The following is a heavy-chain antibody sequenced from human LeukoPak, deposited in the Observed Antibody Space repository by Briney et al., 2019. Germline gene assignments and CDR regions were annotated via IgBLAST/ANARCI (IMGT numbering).Heavy chain of an antibody. V-gene: IGHV1-18*04. D-gene: IGHD1-20*01. CDR2: VSANTGNT. CDR3: VRVESNNWWGNFDY. J-gene: IGHJ4*02. Sequence: GATVKVSCKAFGYTFTDYGITWVRQAPGQGLQWLGWVSANTGNTNYAQRFQGRVTMTIDTSTSTAYMELRSLGSDDTAVYYCVRVESNNWWGNFDYWGQGTLVTVSS. CDR1: GYTFTDYG.